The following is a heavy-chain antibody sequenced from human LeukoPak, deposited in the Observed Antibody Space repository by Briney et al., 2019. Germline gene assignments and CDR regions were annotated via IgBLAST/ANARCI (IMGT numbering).Heavy chain of an antibody. CDR2: IYSGGST. CDR3: ARGTRVWGSYRYKGVGLDY. CDR1: GFTVSSNY. J-gene: IGHJ4*02. D-gene: IGHD3-16*02. V-gene: IGHV3-53*01. Sequence: PGGSLRLSCAASGFTVSSNYMSWVRQAPGKGLEWVSVIYSGGSTYYADSVKGRFTISRDNSKNTLYLQMNSLRAEDTAVYYCARGTRVWGSYRYKGVGLDYWGQGTLVTASS.